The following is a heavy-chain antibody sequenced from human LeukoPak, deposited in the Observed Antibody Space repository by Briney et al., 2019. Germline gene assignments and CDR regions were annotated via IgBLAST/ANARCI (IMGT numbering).Heavy chain of an antibody. V-gene: IGHV1-18*01. Sequence: GASVKVSCKASGYTFTSYGISWVRQAPGQGLEWMGWISAYNGNTNYAQKFQGWVTMTRDTSISTAYMELSRLRSDDTAVYYCARTSTVTTFQNAFDIWGQGTMVTVSS. CDR2: ISAYNGNT. CDR1: GYTFTSYG. D-gene: IGHD4-17*01. J-gene: IGHJ3*02. CDR3: ARTSTVTTFQNAFDI.